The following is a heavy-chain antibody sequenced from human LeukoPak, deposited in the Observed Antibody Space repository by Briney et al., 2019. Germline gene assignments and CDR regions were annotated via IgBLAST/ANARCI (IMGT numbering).Heavy chain of an antibody. Sequence: SVKVSCKASGGTFSSYAISWVRQAPGQGLEWMGRIIPILGIANYAQKFQGRVTITADKSTSTAYMELSSLRSEDTAVYYCARGGLYSYGLQEGSGRGSSHDYWGQGTLVTVSS. D-gene: IGHD5-18*01. J-gene: IGHJ4*02. CDR2: IIPILGIA. V-gene: IGHV1-69*04. CDR3: ARGGLYSYGLQEGSGRGSSHDY. CDR1: GGTFSSYA.